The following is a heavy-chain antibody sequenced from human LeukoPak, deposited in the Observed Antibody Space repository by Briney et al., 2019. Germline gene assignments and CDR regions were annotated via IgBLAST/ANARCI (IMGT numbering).Heavy chain of an antibody. CDR3: ARDGGYSYGHSYYYYMDV. J-gene: IGHJ6*03. Sequence: SVKVSCKASGGTFSSYAISWVRQAPGQGLEWMGRIIPIFGTANYAQKFQGRVTITTDESTSTAHMELSSLRSEDTAVYYCARDGGYSYGHSYYYYMDVWGKGTTVTVSS. CDR2: IIPIFGTA. D-gene: IGHD5-18*01. V-gene: IGHV1-69*05. CDR1: GGTFSSYA.